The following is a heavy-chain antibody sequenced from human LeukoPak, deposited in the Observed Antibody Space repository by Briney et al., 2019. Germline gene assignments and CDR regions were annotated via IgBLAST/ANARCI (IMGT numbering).Heavy chain of an antibody. D-gene: IGHD3-10*01. CDR2: IYTSGST. CDR3: ARDLVSGYYGSGSYSYYFDY. V-gene: IGHV4-4*07. Sequence: SETLSLTCTVPGGSISSYYWSWIRQPAGKGLEWFGRIYTSGSTNYNPPLKSRITLSVDTSKNAFSLQLSSVTAAATAVYYCARDLVSGYYGSGSYSYYFDYWGQGTLVTVSS. J-gene: IGHJ4*02. CDR1: GGSISSYY.